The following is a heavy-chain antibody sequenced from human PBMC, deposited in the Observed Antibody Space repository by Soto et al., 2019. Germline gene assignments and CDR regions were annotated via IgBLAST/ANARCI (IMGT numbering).Heavy chain of an antibody. Sequence: SETLSLTCTVSGGSISSGDYYWSWIRQPPGKGLEWIGYIYYSGSTYYNPSLKSRVTISVDTSKNQFSLKLSSVTAADTAVYYCARRSDYYDSSGYCFDYWGQGTLVTVSS. CDR2: IYYSGST. CDR3: ARRSDYYDSSGYCFDY. D-gene: IGHD3-22*01. V-gene: IGHV4-30-4*01. CDR1: GGSISSGDYY. J-gene: IGHJ4*02.